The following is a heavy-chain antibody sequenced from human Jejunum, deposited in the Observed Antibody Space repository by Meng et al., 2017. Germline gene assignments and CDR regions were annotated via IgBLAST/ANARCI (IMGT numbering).Heavy chain of an antibody. J-gene: IGHJ4*02. V-gene: IGHV3-23*01. CDR2: ISASGGGT. D-gene: IGHD6-19*01. CDR1: GFIFTDFA. Sequence: EVQLLESGGGLVRPGGSLKLSCAASGFIFTDFAMTWVRQAPGGGLEWVSGISASGGGTYYADAVEGRFTISRDNSKNTVTLQMHNLRPEDTAVYYCAKGKVGVAGPPDDWGQGILVTVSS. CDR3: AKGKVGVAGPPDD.